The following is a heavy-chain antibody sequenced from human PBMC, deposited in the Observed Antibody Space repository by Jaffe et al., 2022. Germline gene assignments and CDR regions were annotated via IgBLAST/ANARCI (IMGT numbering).Heavy chain of an antibody. D-gene: IGHD6-19*01. CDR3: ARSSGWSGFDN. V-gene: IGHV4-61*02. CDR1: GDSIDSGTYF. Sequence: QVQLQESGPGLVKPSQTLSLTCTVSGDSIDSGTYFWNWIRQPAGKGLEWIGRISATVSANYNPSLKSRVTMTIDTSKNQLSLKLSSVTAADTAVYYCARSSGWSGFDNWGRGTLVTVSS. CDR2: ISATVSA. J-gene: IGHJ4*02.